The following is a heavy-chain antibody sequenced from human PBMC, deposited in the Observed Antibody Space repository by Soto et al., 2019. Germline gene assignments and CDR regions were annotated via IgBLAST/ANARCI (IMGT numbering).Heavy chain of an antibody. CDR3: ARDPRRQVLSDP. J-gene: IGHJ5*02. D-gene: IGHD3-16*01. CDR2: ISSSSYI. CDR1: GFTFSSYS. Sequence: MLGGSLRLSCAASGFTFSSYSMNWVRQAPGKGLEWVSSISSSSYIYYADSVKGRFTISRDNAKNSLYLQMNSLIAEDTAVYYCARDPRRQVLSDPWGQGTLVTVSS. V-gene: IGHV3-21*01.